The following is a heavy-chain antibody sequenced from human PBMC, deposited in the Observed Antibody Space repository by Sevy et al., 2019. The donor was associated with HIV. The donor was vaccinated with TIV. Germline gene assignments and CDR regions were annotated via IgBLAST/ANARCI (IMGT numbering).Heavy chain of an antibody. J-gene: IGHJ4*02. CDR2: IYYSGST. V-gene: IGHV4-61*01. Sequence: SETLSLTCTVSGDSVSGGNYYWSWIRQPPGKGLEWIGDIYYSGSTNYNPSLKSRITISIDTSKNQFSLRLTSVTAAETAVYYCARGLFDYWGQGTLVTVSS. CDR1: GDSVSGGNYY. CDR3: ARGLFDY.